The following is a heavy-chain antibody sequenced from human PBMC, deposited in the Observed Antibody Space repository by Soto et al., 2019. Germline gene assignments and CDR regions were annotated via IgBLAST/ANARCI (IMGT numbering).Heavy chain of an antibody. V-gene: IGHV3-48*01. Sequence: GGSLRLSCAASGFTFSSYSMNWVRQAPGKGLEWVSYISSSSSTIYYADSVKGRFTISRDNAKNSLYLQMNSLRAEDTAVYYCARQYCGGGSCYGAYFDYWGQGTLVTVS. D-gene: IGHD2-15*01. CDR2: ISSSSSTI. J-gene: IGHJ4*02. CDR1: GFTFSSYS. CDR3: ARQYCGGGSCYGAYFDY.